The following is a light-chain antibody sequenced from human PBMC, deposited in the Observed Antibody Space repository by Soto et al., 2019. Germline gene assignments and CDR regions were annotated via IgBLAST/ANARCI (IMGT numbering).Light chain of an antibody. CDR3: QQYNDYSWT. CDR2: KAS. Sequence: IQMTQSPSTLSASVGDRVAITCRASQSIGIWLAWYQQKPGKAPRFLIYKASSLESGVPSRFSGSGSGTKIALTNRSPQPYDFGTYYCQQYNDYSWTFGQGTKVEIK. CDR1: QSIGIW. J-gene: IGKJ1*01. V-gene: IGKV1-5*03.